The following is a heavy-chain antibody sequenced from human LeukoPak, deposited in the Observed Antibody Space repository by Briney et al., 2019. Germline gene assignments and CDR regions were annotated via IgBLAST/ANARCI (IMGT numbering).Heavy chain of an antibody. CDR2: IYPGDSDT. CDR1: GYSFTSYW. D-gene: IGHD3-10*01. J-gene: IGHJ3*02. CDR3: ARAEHYIWFGELLSGAFDI. V-gene: IGHV5-51*01. Sequence: GESLKISCKGSGYSFTSYWIGWVRQMPGKGLEWMGIIYPGDSDTRYSPSFQGQVTISADKSISTAYLQWSSLKASDTAMYYCARAEHYIWFGELLSGAFDIWGQGTMVTVSS.